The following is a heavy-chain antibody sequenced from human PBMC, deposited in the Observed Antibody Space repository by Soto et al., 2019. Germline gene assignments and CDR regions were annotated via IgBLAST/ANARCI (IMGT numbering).Heavy chain of an antibody. V-gene: IGHV4-39*01. CDR2: IYYSGST. CDR1: AGSISSSSYY. Sequence: PSETLSLTCTVAAGSISSSSYYWGWIRQPPGKGLEWIGSIYYSGSTYYHPSLKSRVTISVDTSKNQFSLKLSSVTAADTAVYYCARLRLELLWFGESPYYYGMDVWGQGTTVT. J-gene: IGHJ6*02. D-gene: IGHD3-10*01. CDR3: ARLRLELLWFGESPYYYGMDV.